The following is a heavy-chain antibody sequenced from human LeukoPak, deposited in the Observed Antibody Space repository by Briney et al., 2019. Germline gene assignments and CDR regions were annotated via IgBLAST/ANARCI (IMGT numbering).Heavy chain of an antibody. CDR1: GGSFSGYY. CDR2: IYYSGST. D-gene: IGHD6-13*01. J-gene: IGHJ4*02. CDR3: ARHRLAAAGPDY. V-gene: IGHV4-59*08. Sequence: SETLSLTCAVYGGSFSGYYWTWIRQPPGKGLEWIGYIYYSGSTNYNPSLKSRVTISVDTSKNQFSLKLSSVTAADTAVYYCARHRLAAAGPDYWGQGTLVTVSS.